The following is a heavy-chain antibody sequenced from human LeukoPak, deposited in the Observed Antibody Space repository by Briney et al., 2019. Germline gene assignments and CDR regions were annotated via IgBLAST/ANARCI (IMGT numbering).Heavy chain of an antibody. J-gene: IGHJ4*02. CDR1: GFTFSSYS. Sequence: GGSLRLSCAASGFTFSSYSMNWVRQAPGKGLEWVSSISSSSSYIYYADSVKGLFTISRDNAKNSLYLQMNSLRAEDTAVYYCASGDGGIAAAGELYWGQGTLVTVSS. V-gene: IGHV3-21*01. D-gene: IGHD6-13*01. CDR2: ISSSSSYI. CDR3: ASGDGGIAAAGELY.